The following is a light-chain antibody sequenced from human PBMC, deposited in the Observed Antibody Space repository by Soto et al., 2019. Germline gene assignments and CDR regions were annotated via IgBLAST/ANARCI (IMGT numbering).Light chain of an antibody. Sequence: DIVLTQSPATLSLSPGERATLSCRASESVTTYLAWYRQKPGQPPRLLIYDASTRATGVPVRFSVSGSGTGFTLAISSLEPEYVAMADCEQRSNWPALTFGGGTKVEIK. J-gene: IGKJ4*01. CDR3: EQRSNWPALT. CDR1: ESVTTY. CDR2: DAS. V-gene: IGKV3-11*01.